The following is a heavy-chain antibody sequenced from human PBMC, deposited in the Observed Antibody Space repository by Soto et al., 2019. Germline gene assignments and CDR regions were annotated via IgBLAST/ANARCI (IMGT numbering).Heavy chain of an antibody. V-gene: IGHV3-23*01. D-gene: IGHD6-6*01. J-gene: IGHJ3*02. CDR1: GFTFSSYA. CDR3: AKKTDSSSPWGALDI. Sequence: EVQLLESGGGLVQPGGSLRLSCAASGFTFSSYAMSWVRQAPAQGLEWVSGISGSGGSTYYADSVKGRFTISRDSSKNTLYLQMDSLRAKDTAVYYCAKKTDSSSPWGALDIWGQGTMVSVSS. CDR2: ISGSGGST.